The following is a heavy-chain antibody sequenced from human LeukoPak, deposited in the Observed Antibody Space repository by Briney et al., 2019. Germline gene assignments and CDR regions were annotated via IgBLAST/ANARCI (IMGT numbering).Heavy chain of an antibody. D-gene: IGHD3-9*01. V-gene: IGHV4-38-2*02. CDR3: AREDTYYDILTAFDY. J-gene: IGHJ4*02. Sequence: ASETLSLTCTVSGYSISSGYYWGWIRQPPGKGLEWIGSIYHSGSTYYNPSLKSRVTISVDTSKNQFSLKLSSVTAADTAVYYCAREDTYYDILTAFDYWGQGTLVTVSS. CDR1: GYSISSGYY. CDR2: IYHSGST.